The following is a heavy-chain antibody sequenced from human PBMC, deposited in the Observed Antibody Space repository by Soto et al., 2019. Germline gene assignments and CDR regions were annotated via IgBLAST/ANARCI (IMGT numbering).Heavy chain of an antibody. CDR3: ARGEDTAVDY. Sequence: SETLSLTCTASGGSISSYYWSWIRQPPGKGLEWIGYIYYSGSTNYNPSLKSRVTIAVDTSKNQFSLKLGSVTAADTAVYYCARGEDTAVDYWGQGTLVTVSS. J-gene: IGHJ4*02. D-gene: IGHD5-18*01. CDR2: IYYSGST. CDR1: GGSISSYY. V-gene: IGHV4-59*01.